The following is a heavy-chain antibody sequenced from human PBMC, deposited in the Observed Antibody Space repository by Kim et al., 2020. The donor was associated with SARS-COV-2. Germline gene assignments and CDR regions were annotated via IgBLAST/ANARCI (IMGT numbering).Heavy chain of an antibody. J-gene: IGHJ4*02. CDR2: ISGSGGST. D-gene: IGHD6-13*01. CDR1: GFTFSSYA. Sequence: GGSLRLSCAASGFTFSSYAMSWVRQAPGKGLEWVSAISGSGGSTYYADSVKGRFTISRDNSKNTLYLQMNSLRAEDTAVYYCAKDTRGSWYPKTNDYWGQGTLVTVSS. CDR3: AKDTRGSWYPKTNDY. V-gene: IGHV3-23*01.